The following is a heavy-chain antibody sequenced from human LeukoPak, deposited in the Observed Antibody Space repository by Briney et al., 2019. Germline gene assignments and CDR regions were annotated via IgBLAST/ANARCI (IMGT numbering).Heavy chain of an antibody. V-gene: IGHV1-69*13. CDR2: IIPIFGTA. D-gene: IGHD2-2*02. CDR3: ASPGRYCSSTSCYSDFDY. J-gene: IGHJ4*02. CDR1: GGTFSSYA. Sequence: ASVKVSCKASGGTFSSYAISWVRQAPGQGLEWMGGIIPIFGTANYAQKFQGRVTITADESTSTAYMELSSLRSEDTAVYYCASPGRYCSSTSCYSDFDYWGQGTLVTVSS.